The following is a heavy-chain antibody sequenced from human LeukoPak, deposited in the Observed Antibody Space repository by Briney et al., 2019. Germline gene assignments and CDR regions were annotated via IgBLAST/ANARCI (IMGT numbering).Heavy chain of an antibody. J-gene: IGHJ4*02. CDR1: GFTFSSYA. CDR3: AKVAGYSSGSYADY. V-gene: IGHV3-23*01. CDR2: TSGSGGNK. D-gene: IGHD6-19*01. Sequence: GGSLRLSCAASGFTFSSYAMSWVRQAPGKGLEWVSSTSGSGGNKYYTDSVKGRFTTSRDNSKNMLYLQMNSLRAEDTAVYYCAKVAGYSSGSYADYWGQGTLVTVSA.